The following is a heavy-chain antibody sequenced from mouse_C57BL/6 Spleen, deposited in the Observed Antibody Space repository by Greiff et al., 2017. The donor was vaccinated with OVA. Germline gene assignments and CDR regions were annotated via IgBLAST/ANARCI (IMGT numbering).Heavy chain of an antibody. D-gene: IGHD2-3*01. CDR3: ARERGGDDGYSYYAMDY. CDR1: GFTFTSYW. V-gene: IGHV1-61*01. CDR2: IYPSDSET. Sequence: VQLQQPGAELVRPGSSVKLSCKASGFTFTSYWMDWVQQRPGQGLEWIGNIYPSDSETHYNQKFKDKATLTVDKSSSTAYMQLSSLTSEDSAVYYCARERGGDDGYSYYAMDYWGQGTSVTVSS. J-gene: IGHJ4*01.